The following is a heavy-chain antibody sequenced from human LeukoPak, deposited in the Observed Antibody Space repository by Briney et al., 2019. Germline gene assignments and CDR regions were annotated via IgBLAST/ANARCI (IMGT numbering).Heavy chain of an antibody. J-gene: IGHJ5*02. CDR3: AKLGGVYGSGPTTNWFDP. CDR2: ISYSGST. CDR1: GXSINRYY. Sequence: PSETLSLTWTVSGXSINRYYWNWIRQTPGKGLEWIGYISYSGSTSYNPSLKSRVTISVDTSKNQFSLKLSSVTAADTAVYYCAKLGGVYGSGPTTNWFDPWGQGTLVTVSS. V-gene: IGHV4-59*01. D-gene: IGHD3-10*01.